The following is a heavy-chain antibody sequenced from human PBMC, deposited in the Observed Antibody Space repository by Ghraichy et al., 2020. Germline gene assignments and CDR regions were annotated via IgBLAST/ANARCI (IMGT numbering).Heavy chain of an antibody. CDR1: GFTFDSYD. Sequence: GGSLRLSCAASGFTFDSYDMHWVRQAPGKGLEWVAIVSSDSSPKFYAESVKGRFTISRDNSKNEVYLEMTSLSVDDTAVYYCAKPFHVLGATYFDNWGQGTLVTVSS. D-gene: IGHD1-26*01. J-gene: IGHJ4*02. CDR3: AKPFHVLGATYFDN. V-gene: IGHV3-30*13. CDR2: VSSDSSPK.